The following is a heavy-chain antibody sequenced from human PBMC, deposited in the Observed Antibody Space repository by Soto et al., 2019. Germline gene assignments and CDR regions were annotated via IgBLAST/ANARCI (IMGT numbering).Heavy chain of an antibody. J-gene: IGHJ4*02. Sequence: SETLSVTCTVSVVSITSYFWVWIRQTPGKGLDWIGSISFSGATYSNPSLKCRAALSVDTSENHLSLTLNSVTSADTAVYFCARDRRDGYKRYSEFWGQGNKVTVSS. CDR3: ARDRRDGYKRYSEF. CDR1: VVSITSYF. CDR2: ISFSGAT. V-gene: IGHV4-59*01. D-gene: IGHD3-9*01.